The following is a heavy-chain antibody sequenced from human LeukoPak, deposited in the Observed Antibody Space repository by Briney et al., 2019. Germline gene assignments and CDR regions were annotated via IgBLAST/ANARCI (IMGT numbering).Heavy chain of an antibody. CDR1: GYTFTGYY. CDR3: ARASRELLTGFDY. J-gene: IGHJ4*02. Sequence: GASVKVSCKASGYTFTGYYMHWVRQAPGQGLEWMGWINPNSGGTNYAQKFQGRVTMTRDTSISTAYMELSRLRADDTAVYYCARASRELLTGFDYWGQGTLVTVSS. CDR2: INPNSGGT. V-gene: IGHV1-2*02. D-gene: IGHD1-26*01.